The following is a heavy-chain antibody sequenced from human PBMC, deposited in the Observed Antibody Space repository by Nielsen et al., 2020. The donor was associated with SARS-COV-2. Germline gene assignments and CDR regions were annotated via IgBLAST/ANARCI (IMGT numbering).Heavy chain of an antibody. Sequence: SETLSLTCTVSGDSVSSGSYYWTWIRQPPGKGLEWIGYIHYSGSTNYNPSLTSRVTISVDTSQNQFSLSLNSVTAADTAVYYCARDNGPRWNDAFDIWGQGTLVAVSS. CDR3: ARDNGPRWNDAFDI. CDR1: GDSVSSGSYY. V-gene: IGHV4-61*01. D-gene: IGHD1-1*01. CDR2: IHYSGST. J-gene: IGHJ3*02.